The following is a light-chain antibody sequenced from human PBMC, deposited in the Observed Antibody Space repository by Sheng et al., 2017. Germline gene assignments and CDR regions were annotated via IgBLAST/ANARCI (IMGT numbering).Light chain of an antibody. J-gene: IGKJ3*01. CDR3: HQYNNWPPGT. CDR2: TAS. V-gene: IGKV3-15*01. CDR1: ESVGDN. Sequence: EIVVTQSPATLSASPGERVTLSCRASESVGDNLAWYQQKPGQAPRLLIYTASNRATDIPDRFTGRGSGADFTLTIGSLQSEDFAVYYCHQYNNWPPGTFGPGT.